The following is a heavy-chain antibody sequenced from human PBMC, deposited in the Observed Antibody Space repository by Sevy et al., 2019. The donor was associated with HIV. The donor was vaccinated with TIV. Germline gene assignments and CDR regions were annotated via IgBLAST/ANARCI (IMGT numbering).Heavy chain of an antibody. V-gene: IGHV1-2*06. D-gene: IGHD3-3*01. CDR2: INPNSGGT. J-gene: IGHJ6*02. CDR3: ARDRNYDFWSGYYTTYYYYGMDV. Sequence: ASVKVSCKASGYTFTGYYMHWVRQAPGQGLEWMGRINPNSGGTNYAQKFQGRVTMTRVTSISTAYMELSRLGSDDTAVYYCARDRNYDFWSGYYTTYYYYGMDVWSQGPTVTVSS. CDR1: GYTFTGYY.